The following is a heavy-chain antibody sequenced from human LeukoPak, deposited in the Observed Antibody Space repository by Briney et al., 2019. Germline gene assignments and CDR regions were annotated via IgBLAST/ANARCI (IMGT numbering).Heavy chain of an antibody. Sequence: ASVKVSCKASGYTFTSYGISWVRQAPGQGLEWMGWISAYNGNTNYAQKLQGRVTMTTDTSTSTAYMELRSLRSDDTAVYYCARREGYCGGDCYGYFGYWGQGTPVTVSS. J-gene: IGHJ4*02. CDR3: ARREGYCGGDCYGYFGY. CDR2: ISAYNGNT. V-gene: IGHV1-18*01. D-gene: IGHD2-21*01. CDR1: GYTFTSYG.